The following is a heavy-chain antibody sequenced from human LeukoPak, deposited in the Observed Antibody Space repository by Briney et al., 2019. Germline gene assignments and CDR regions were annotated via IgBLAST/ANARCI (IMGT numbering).Heavy chain of an antibody. V-gene: IGHV4-39*07. CDR2: IYYSGST. J-gene: IGHJ4*02. Sequence: SETLSLTCTVSGGSISSSSYYWGWIRQPPGKGLEWIGSIYYSGSTYYNPSLKSRVTISVDTSKNQFSLKLSSVTAADTAVYYCARVPVVRGVIASYYFDYWGQGTLVTVSS. CDR3: ARVPVVRGVIASYYFDY. CDR1: GGSISSSSYY. D-gene: IGHD3-10*01.